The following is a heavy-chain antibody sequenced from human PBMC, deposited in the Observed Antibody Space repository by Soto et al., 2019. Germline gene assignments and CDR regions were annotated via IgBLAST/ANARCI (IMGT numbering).Heavy chain of an antibody. CDR2: ISSSSSYI. D-gene: IGHD6-13*01. CDR1: GFTFSSYS. J-gene: IGHJ6*03. Sequence: EVQLVESGGGLVKPGGSLRLSCAASGFTFSSYSMNWVRQAPGKGLEWVSSISSSSSYIYYADSGKGRFTISRDNAKNSLYLQMNSLRAEDTAVYYCARRWGTGIAAAGDGFYYYYMDVWGKGTTVTVSS. CDR3: ARRWGTGIAAAGDGFYYYYMDV. V-gene: IGHV3-21*01.